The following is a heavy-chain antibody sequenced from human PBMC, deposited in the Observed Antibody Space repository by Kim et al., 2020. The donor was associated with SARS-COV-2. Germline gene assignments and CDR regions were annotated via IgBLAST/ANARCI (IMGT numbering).Heavy chain of an antibody. CDR1: GGSFSDYY. CDR3: SRGRGGSGSRTAFDS. CDR2: INHSGNT. Sequence: SETLSLTCAVYGGSFSDYYWSWIHQPPGKGLEWIGEINHSGNTNYNPSLKSRVTISEDTSNNQFSLKLRSVNAADTAVYYCSRGRGGSGSRTAFDSWGQG. D-gene: IGHD3-16*01. J-gene: IGHJ4*02. V-gene: IGHV4-34*01.